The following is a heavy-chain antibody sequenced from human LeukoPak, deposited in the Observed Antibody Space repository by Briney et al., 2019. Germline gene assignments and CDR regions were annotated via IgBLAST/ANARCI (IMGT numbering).Heavy chain of an antibody. D-gene: IGHD5-12*01. J-gene: IGHJ4*02. CDR2: ISYDGSNK. Sequence: PGRSLRLSCAASGFTFSSYGMHWVRQAPGKGLEWVAVISYDGSNKYYADSVKGRFTISRDNSKNTVYLQMNSLRAEDTALYYCAKGFSGYDSDWGQGTLVTVSS. V-gene: IGHV3-30*18. CDR3: AKGFSGYDSD. CDR1: GFTFSSYG.